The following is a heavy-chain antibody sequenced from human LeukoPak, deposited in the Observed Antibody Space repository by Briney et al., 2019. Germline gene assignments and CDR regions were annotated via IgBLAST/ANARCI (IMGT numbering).Heavy chain of an antibody. CDR3: ARRAGGYSHPYDY. CDR1: GFTFSNFW. Sequence: GGSLRLSCAASGFTFSNFWMSWVRQAPGKGLEWVANIRQDSGEIYYVDSVKGRFTISRDNAKNSLYLQMNSLRAEDTAVYYCARRAGGYSHPYDYWGQGILVTVSS. V-gene: IGHV3-7*03. D-gene: IGHD4-23*01. CDR2: IRQDSGEI. J-gene: IGHJ4*02.